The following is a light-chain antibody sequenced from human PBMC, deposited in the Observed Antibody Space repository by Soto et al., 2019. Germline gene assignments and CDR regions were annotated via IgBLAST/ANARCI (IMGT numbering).Light chain of an antibody. V-gene: IGLV2-14*01. CDR3: SSCRSSSTLV. Sequence: QSALTQPASVSGSPGQSITISCTGTSSDVGGYNFVSWYQQHPGKAPKLMIYDVTNRPSGVSNRFSGSKSGNTASLTISRLQAEDEADYYCSSCRSSSTLVFGGGTKLTVL. CDR1: SSDVGGYNF. J-gene: IGLJ2*01. CDR2: DVT.